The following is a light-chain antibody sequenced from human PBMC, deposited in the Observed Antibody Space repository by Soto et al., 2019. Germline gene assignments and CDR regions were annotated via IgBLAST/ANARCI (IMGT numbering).Light chain of an antibody. J-gene: IGKJ2*01. Sequence: DIPMTQSPSSLSASVGDRVPITCRASQSISSYLNWYQQKPGQAPKLLIYAASSLQSGVPSRFSGSGSGTDFTLTISSLQPEDFATYYCQQSYSTLYTFGQGTKLEIK. CDR3: QQSYSTLYT. V-gene: IGKV1-39*01. CDR2: AAS. CDR1: QSISSY.